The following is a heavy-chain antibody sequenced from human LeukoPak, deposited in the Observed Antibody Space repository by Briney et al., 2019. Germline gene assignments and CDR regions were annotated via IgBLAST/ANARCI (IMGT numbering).Heavy chain of an antibody. Sequence: GGSLRLSCAASGFTFSSYWMHWVRQAPGKGLVRVSRINSDGSSTSYADSVKGRFTISRDNVKNTLYLQMSSLRAEGTAVYYCARVSERTVRGVYYYYYGMDVWGQGTTVTVSS. V-gene: IGHV3-74*01. D-gene: IGHD3-10*01. CDR3: ARVSERTVRGVYYYYYGMDV. CDR2: INSDGSST. J-gene: IGHJ6*02. CDR1: GFTFSSYW.